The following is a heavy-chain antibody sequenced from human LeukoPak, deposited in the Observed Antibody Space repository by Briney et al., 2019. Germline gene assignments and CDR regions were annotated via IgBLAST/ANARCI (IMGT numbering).Heavy chain of an antibody. CDR1: GGSISSYY. CDR2: IYTSGST. J-gene: IGHJ6*03. V-gene: IGHV4-4*07. D-gene: IGHD3-10*01. CDR3: ARDSAYYYYYMDV. Sequence: SETLSLTCTVSGGSISSYYWSSIRQPAGKGLHWIGRIYTSGSTNYNPSLKSRVTMSVDTSKNQFSLKLSSVTAADTAVYYCARDSAYYYYYMDVWGKGTTVTVSS.